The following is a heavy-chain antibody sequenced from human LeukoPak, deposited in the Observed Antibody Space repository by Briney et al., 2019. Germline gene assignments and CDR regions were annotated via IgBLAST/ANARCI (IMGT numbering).Heavy chain of an antibody. CDR2: IYSGGST. D-gene: IGHD6-19*01. CDR3: ARGDSGWYQYYFDY. Sequence: GGSLRLSCAASGFTVSSNYMSWVRQAPGKGLEWVSVIYSGGSTYYADSVKGRFTISRDNSKNTLYLQMNSLRAEDTAVYYCARGDSGWYQYYFDYWGQRTLVTVSS. V-gene: IGHV3-53*01. J-gene: IGHJ4*02. CDR1: GFTVSSNY.